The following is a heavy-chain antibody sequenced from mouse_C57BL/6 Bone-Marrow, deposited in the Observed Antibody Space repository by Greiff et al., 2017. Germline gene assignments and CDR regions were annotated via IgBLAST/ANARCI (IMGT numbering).Heavy chain of an antibody. D-gene: IGHD1-1*01. J-gene: IGHJ3*01. CDR3: TRSHYYGSSQFAY. CDR1: GYTFTDYE. Sequence: VQLQESGAELVRPGASVTLSCKASGYTFTDYEMHWVKQTPVHGLEWIGAIDPETGGTAYNQKFKGKAILTADKSSSTAYMELRSLTSEDSAVYYCTRSHYYGSSQFAYWGQGTLVTVSA. CDR2: IDPETGGT. V-gene: IGHV1-15*01.